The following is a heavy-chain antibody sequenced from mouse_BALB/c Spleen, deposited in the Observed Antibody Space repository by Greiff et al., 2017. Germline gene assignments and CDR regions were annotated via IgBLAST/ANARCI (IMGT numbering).Heavy chain of an antibody. CDR3: ARVDYGSSYWYFEV. CDR2: SRNKANDYTT. D-gene: IGHD1-1*01. CDR1: GFTFSDFY. V-gene: IGHV7-1*02. J-gene: IGHJ1*01. Sequence: EVMLVESGGGLVQPGGSLRLSCATSGFTFSDFYMEWVRQPPGKRLEWIAASRNKANDYTTEYSESVKGRFIVSRDTSQSILYLQMNALRAEDTAIYYCARVDYGSSYWYFEVWGAGATVTVSS.